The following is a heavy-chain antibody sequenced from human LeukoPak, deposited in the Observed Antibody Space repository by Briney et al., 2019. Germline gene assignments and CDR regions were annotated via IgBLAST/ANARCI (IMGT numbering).Heavy chain of an antibody. J-gene: IGHJ5*01. D-gene: IGHD4/OR15-4a*01. Sequence: GGALRLSCAASGFIFYNFAIHSVRHAPGRGLESVSLFSFDGTNNFYVDSVKSRFTVSRDNSNNTVYLHTNSLRPDDTALYFCARDRNVVGADFDSWGQGTLVTVSS. CDR1: GFIFYNFA. CDR3: ARDRNVVGADFDS. CDR2: FSFDGTNN. V-gene: IGHV3-30*04.